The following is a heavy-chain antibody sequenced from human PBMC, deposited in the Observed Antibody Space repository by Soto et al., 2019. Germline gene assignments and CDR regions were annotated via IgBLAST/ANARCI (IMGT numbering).Heavy chain of an antibody. V-gene: IGHV4-4*02. CDR2: VYHTGST. CDR1: GDSISSTHW. Sequence: PSETLSLTCVVSGDSISSTHWWTWVRQTPGTGLEWIGEVYHTGSTKYNPSLKNRVTISLDKSNNQFSLNLKSLTAADTAVYHCVRHGGQQGVRGIFDYWGQGTLVTVS. J-gene: IGHJ4*02. CDR3: VRHGGQQGVRGIFDY. D-gene: IGHD3-10*01.